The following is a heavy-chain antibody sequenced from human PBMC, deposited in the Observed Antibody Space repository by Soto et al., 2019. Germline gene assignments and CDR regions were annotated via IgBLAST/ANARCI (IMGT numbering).Heavy chain of an antibody. CDR3: ARYVRVSGYYRSRPRLGMDV. D-gene: IGHD3-3*01. CDR2: NIPKFATA. Sequence: QVQLVQSGAEVKKPGSSVKVSCKASGGTFSSYTFNWVRQAPGQGLEWMGGNIPKFATANYAQKFQGRVTITAVESTSTAYMDLSSLSSSDTAIYYCARYVRVSGYYRSRPRLGMDVWGQGTTVTVSS. V-gene: IGHV1-69*01. CDR1: GGTFSSYT. J-gene: IGHJ6*02.